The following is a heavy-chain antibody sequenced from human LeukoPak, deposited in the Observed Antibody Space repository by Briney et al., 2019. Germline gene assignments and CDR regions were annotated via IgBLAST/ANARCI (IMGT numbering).Heavy chain of an antibody. Sequence: GGSLRLSCAASGFTFNNYAMNWVRQAPGEGLQWVSGIGAGGTYTYYADSVKGRFTISRDNSKNTLYLQMNSLRAEDTAVYYCARDYTSSGFNFDFWGQGTLVTVSS. CDR1: GFTFNNYA. CDR2: IGAGGTYT. CDR3: ARDYTSSGFNFDF. V-gene: IGHV3-23*01. J-gene: IGHJ4*02. D-gene: IGHD3-22*01.